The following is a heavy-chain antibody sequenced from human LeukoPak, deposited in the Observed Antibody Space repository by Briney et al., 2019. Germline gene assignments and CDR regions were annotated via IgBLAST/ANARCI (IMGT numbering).Heavy chain of an antibody. V-gene: IGHV5-51*01. CDR2: IYPCDSDV. Sequence: GESLKISCKGSGYSFSNYWIGWGRRMPGKGLGWVGIIYPCDSDVRYSPSFQGQVTISADKSPSTAYMQWSSLQASDTAMNYCARQGYNSTWDRYLAYWGQGTQLPVSS. CDR3: ARQGYNSTWDRYLAY. D-gene: IGHD6-13*01. CDR1: GYSFSNYW. J-gene: IGHJ4*02.